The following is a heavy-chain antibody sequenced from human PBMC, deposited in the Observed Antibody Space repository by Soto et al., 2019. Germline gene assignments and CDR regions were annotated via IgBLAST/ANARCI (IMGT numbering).Heavy chain of an antibody. V-gene: IGHV4-31*03. CDR3: ARLYYDILMLFDP. CDR2: IYYSGST. Sequence: QVQLQESGPGLVKPSQTLSLTCTVSGGSISSGGYYWSWIRQHPGKGLEWIGYIYYSGSTYYNPSLKSRVTIAVDTSKNPFSLKLSSVTAADTAVYYCARLYYDILMLFDPWGQGTLVTVSS. D-gene: IGHD3-9*01. J-gene: IGHJ5*02. CDR1: GGSISSGGYY.